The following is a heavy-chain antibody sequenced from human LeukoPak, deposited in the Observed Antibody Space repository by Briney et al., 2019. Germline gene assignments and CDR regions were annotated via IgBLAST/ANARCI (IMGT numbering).Heavy chain of an antibody. CDR2: IYYSGST. Sequence: SETLSLTCTVSGGSISSYYWSWIRQPPGKRLEWIGYIYYSGSTNYNPSLKSRVTISVDTSKNQFSLKLSSVTAADTAVYYCARVSWGSYPGFDYWGQGTLVTVSS. D-gene: IGHD7-27*01. V-gene: IGHV4-59*01. CDR3: ARVSWGSYPGFDY. J-gene: IGHJ4*02. CDR1: GGSISSYY.